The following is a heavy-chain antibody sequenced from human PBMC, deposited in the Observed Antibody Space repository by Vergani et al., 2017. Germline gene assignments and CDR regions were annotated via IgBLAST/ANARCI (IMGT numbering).Heavy chain of an antibody. D-gene: IGHD4-17*01. J-gene: IGHJ4*02. CDR2: ISYDGSNK. Sequence: QVQLVESGGGVIQPGRSLRLSCAASGFTFSSYAMHWVRQAPGKGLEWVAVISYDGSNKYYADSVKGRFTISRDNSKNTLYLQMNSLRAEDTAVYYCAKGETTFGYWGQGTLVTVSS. CDR3: AKGETTFGY. CDR1: GFTFSSYA. V-gene: IGHV3-30-3*01.